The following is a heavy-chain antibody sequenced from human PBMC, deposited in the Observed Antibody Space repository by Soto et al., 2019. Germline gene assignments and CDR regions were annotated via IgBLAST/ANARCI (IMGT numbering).Heavy chain of an antibody. Sequence: ASVKVSCTASGSTFTSYAMHWVRQAPGQRLEWMGWINAGNGNTKYSQKFQGRVTITRDTSASTAYMELSSLRSEDTAVYYCARGGLRHSYYFDYWGQGTLVTVSS. J-gene: IGHJ4*02. CDR2: INAGNGNT. D-gene: IGHD4-17*01. CDR3: ARGGLRHSYYFDY. V-gene: IGHV1-3*01. CDR1: GSTFTSYA.